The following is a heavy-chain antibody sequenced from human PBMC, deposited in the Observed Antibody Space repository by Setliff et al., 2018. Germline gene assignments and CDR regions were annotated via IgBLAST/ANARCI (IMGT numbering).Heavy chain of an antibody. CDR1: GFTFSSYS. Sequence: GESLKISCAASGFTFSSYSMNWVRQAPGEGLEWVSYISGSSSTIYYAASVKGRFTISRDNAKNSLYLQMNSLRAEDTAVYYCARDYTYYDFWSGPSSDAFEIWGQGTRVTV. J-gene: IGHJ3*02. CDR3: ARDYTYYDFWSGPSSDAFEI. D-gene: IGHD3-3*01. CDR2: ISGSSSTI. V-gene: IGHV3-48*01.